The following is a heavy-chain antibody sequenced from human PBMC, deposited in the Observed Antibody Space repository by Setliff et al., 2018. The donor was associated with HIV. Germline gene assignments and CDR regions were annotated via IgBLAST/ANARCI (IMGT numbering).Heavy chain of an antibody. CDR3: ARDQGLELRGDYYYYGMDV. D-gene: IGHD1-7*01. CDR2: FYHTGST. Sequence: PSETLSLTCTVSGYSISSGYYWSWIRQPPGKGLEWIGSFYHTGSTHYNPSLKSRTTMSLDTSRNQVSLKLSSVSAADTAVYYCARDQGLELRGDYYYYGMDVWGQGTTVTVSS. CDR1: GYSISSGYY. J-gene: IGHJ6*02. V-gene: IGHV4-38-2*02.